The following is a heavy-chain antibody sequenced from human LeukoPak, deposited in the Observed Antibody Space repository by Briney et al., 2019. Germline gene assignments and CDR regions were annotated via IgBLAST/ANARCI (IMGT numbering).Heavy chain of an antibody. CDR1: GFTFSSYA. Sequence: PGGSLRLSCAASGFTFSSYAMSGVRQAPGKGLEGVSAISGSGGSTYYADSVKGRLTISRDNSKNKLYLQMNSLRAEDTAVYYCAKGYPPMTTVTLPFDYWGQGTLVTVSS. J-gene: IGHJ4*02. D-gene: IGHD4-17*01. V-gene: IGHV3-23*01. CDR3: AKGYPPMTTVTLPFDY. CDR2: ISGSGGST.